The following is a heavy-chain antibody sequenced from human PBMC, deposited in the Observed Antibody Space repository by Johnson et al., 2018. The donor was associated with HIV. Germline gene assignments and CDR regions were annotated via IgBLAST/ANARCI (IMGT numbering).Heavy chain of an antibody. Sequence: VQLVESGGGLVQPGGSLRLSCGASGFTFSDHWMQWVRQAPGKGLVWVSRINGDGSSTSYADSVKGRFTIARDNAKNTLFLEMKSLRAEDTAVYYCVRTSCTGARCLGYDPFDVWGQGTMVTVSS. V-gene: IGHV3-74*01. D-gene: IGHD3-16*01. J-gene: IGHJ3*01. CDR1: GFTFSDHW. CDR2: INGDGSST. CDR3: VRTSCTGARCLGYDPFDV.